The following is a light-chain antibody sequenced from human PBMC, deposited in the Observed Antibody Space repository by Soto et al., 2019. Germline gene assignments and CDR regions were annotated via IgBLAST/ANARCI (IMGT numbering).Light chain of an antibody. CDR3: QHYGSSSSIT. CDR1: QSVSSNH. J-gene: IGKJ5*01. CDR2: GAT. Sequence: EVVLTQSPGTLSVSPGERATLSCRAIQSVSSNHLAWYQHKHGQAPRLLIYGATYRATGISDRFTGSGSGTDFILTITRVEPEDFAVYSCQHYGSSSSITFGQGTRLEIK. V-gene: IGKV3-20*01.